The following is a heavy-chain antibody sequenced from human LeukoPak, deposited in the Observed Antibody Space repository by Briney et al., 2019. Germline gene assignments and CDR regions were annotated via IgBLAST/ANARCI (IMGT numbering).Heavy chain of an antibody. CDR3: AKRGVVIRVILVGFHKEAYYFDS. V-gene: IGHV3-23*01. CDR1: GITLSNYG. CDR2: CSGSGGST. D-gene: IGHD3-22*01. J-gene: IGHJ4*02. Sequence: AGSLRLSCVVSGITLSNYGMSWVRQAPGKGLEWVACSGSGGSTNYADSVKGRFTISRDNPKNTLYLQMNSLRAEDTAVYFCAKRGVVIRVILVGFHKEAYYFDSWGQGALVTVSS.